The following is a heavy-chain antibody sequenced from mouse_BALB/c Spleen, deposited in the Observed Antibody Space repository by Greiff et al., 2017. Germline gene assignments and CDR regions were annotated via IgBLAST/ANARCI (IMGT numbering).Heavy chain of an antibody. J-gene: IGHJ2*01. CDR3: ARDRGYDYFDY. D-gene: IGHD2-14*01. V-gene: IGHV7-3*02. Sequence: EVQLVESGGGLVQPGGSLRLSCATSGFTFTDYYMSWVRQPPGKALEWLGFISNKANGYKTEYSASVKGRFTISRANSQSLLYLQMITLRAEDSATYYCARDRGYDYFDYWGQGTTLTVSS. CDR2: ISNKANGYKT. CDR1: GFTFTDYY.